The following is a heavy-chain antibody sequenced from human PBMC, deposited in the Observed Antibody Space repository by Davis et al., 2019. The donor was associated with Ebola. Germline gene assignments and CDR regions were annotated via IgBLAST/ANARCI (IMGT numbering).Heavy chain of an antibody. J-gene: IGHJ6*02. CDR1: GYTFTSYD. CDR2: MNPNSGNT. Sequence: ASVKVSCKASGYTFTSYDINWVRQATGQGLEWMGWMNPNSGNTGYTQKFQGRVTMTRNTSISTAYMELSSLRSEDTAVYYCARPVAAPRRKKGYYYGMDVWGQGTTVTVSS. CDR3: ARPVAAPRRKKGYYYGMDV. D-gene: IGHD6-6*01. V-gene: IGHV1-8*01.